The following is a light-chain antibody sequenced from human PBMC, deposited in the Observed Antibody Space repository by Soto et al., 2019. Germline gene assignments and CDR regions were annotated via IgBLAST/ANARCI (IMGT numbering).Light chain of an antibody. J-gene: IGKJ1*01. CDR3: QQYNTFWT. V-gene: IGKV1-5*03. Sequence: DIQMTQSPSTLSASVGDSVTITCRASQMIYTWLAWYQQRPGKAPKLLIYEASSLDVGVPSRFSGSGSGTEFTLTISSLQPDDFATYYCQQYNTFWTFGQGTKGGYQ. CDR2: EAS. CDR1: QMIYTW.